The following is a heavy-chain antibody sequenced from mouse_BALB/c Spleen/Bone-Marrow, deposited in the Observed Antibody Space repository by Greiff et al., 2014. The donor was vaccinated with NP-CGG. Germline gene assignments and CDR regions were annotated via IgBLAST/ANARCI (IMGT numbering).Heavy chain of an antibody. D-gene: IGHD2-14*01. Sequence: VQLQQSGPELVKPGASMKISCKASGYSFTGYTMNWVKQSHGKNLEWIGLINPYNGGTSYNQKFKGKATLTVDKSSSTAYMDLLSLTSEDSAVYYCARKGPYYRCDPYAMDYWGQGTSVTVSS. CDR3: ARKGPYYRCDPYAMDY. CDR2: INPYNGGT. J-gene: IGHJ4*01. V-gene: IGHV1S135*01. CDR1: GYSFTGYT.